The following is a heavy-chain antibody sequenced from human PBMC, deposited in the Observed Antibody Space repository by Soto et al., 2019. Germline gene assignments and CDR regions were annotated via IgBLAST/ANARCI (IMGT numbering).Heavy chain of an antibody. J-gene: IGHJ6*02. V-gene: IGHV3-7*01. CDR2: IKQDGSGK. CDR1: GFTFSSYW. Sequence: EVQLVESGGGLVQPGGSLRLSCAASGFTFSSYWMSWVRQAPGKGLEWVANIKQDGSGKYYVDSVKGRFTISRDNAKNSLYLQMNSRRAEDTAVYYCARARSLVAADPSSMDVWGQGTTVTVSS. D-gene: IGHD1-26*01. CDR3: ARARSLVAADPSSMDV.